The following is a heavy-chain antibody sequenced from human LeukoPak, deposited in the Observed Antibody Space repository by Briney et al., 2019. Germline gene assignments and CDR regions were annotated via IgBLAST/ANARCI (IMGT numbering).Heavy chain of an antibody. CDR2: INPSGGST. CDR3: ARDRSDSSSSRGDFDY. CDR1: GYTFTSYY. J-gene: IGHJ4*02. Sequence: ASVKVSCKASGYTFTSYYMHWVRQAPGQGLEWMGIINPSGGSTSYAQKFQGRVTMTGDTSTSTVYMELSSLRSEDTAVYYCARDRSDSSSSRGDFDYWGQGTLVTVSS. V-gene: IGHV1-46*01. D-gene: IGHD6-6*01.